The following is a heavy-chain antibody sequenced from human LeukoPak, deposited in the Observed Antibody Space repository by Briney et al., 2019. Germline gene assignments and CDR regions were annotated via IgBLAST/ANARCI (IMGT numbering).Heavy chain of an antibody. J-gene: IGHJ3*02. Sequence: PSETLSLTCVVSGYAMSSNNWWGWIRQPPGKELEWIGSIYHSGSTNYNPSLKSRVTISVDKSKNQFSLKLSSVTAADTAVYYCARDLSLATRYYYDSSGAFDIWGQGTMVTVSS. CDR2: IYHSGST. CDR1: GYAMSSNNW. D-gene: IGHD3-22*01. V-gene: IGHV4/OR15-8*01. CDR3: ARDLSLATRYYYDSSGAFDI.